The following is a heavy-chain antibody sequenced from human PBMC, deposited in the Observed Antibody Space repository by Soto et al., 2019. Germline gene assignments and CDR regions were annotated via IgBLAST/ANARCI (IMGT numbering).Heavy chain of an antibody. CDR3: AREGAGLYYYYYGMDV. CDR1: GYTFTSYG. V-gene: IGHV1-18*01. D-gene: IGHD6-19*01. CDR2: IIPIFGTA. Sequence: ASVKVSCKASGYTFTSYGISWVRQAPGQGLEWMGGIIPIFGTANYAQNFQGRVTVTTDTSTTTAYMELRSLRSDDTAVYYCAREGAGLYYYYYGMDVSGQGTTVTVSS. J-gene: IGHJ6*02.